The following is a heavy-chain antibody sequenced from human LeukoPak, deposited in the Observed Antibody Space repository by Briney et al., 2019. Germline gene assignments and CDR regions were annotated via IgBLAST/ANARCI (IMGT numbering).Heavy chain of an antibody. CDR3: GVDTTMAAFDAFDI. J-gene: IGHJ3*02. D-gene: IGHD5-18*01. CDR1: GSTVSNNF. CDR2: IYSSGHT. V-gene: IGHV3-53*01. Sequence: PGGSLRLSCAASGSTVSNNFMSWVRQAPGKGLEWVSVIYSSGHTDYADSVKGRFTISRDKSKNTVYLQMNSLRAEDTAVYYCGVDTTMAAFDAFDIWGQGTMVTVSS.